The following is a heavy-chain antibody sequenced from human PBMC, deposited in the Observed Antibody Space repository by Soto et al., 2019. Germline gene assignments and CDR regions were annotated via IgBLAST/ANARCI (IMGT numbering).Heavy chain of an antibody. CDR1: GFTFNRYW. CDR2: INQDGSEK. CDR3: ARGGYDYSTPFDY. V-gene: IGHV3-7*04. D-gene: IGHD4-4*01. J-gene: IGHJ4*02. Sequence: EVQLVESGGGLVQPGGSLRLSCAASGFTFNRYWMKWVRQARGRGLEWMGNINQDGSEKHYVHSVKGRFTISRDNAKDSVYLPLTSLTAEDTAMNYCARGGYDYSTPFDYWGQGTLVTVSS.